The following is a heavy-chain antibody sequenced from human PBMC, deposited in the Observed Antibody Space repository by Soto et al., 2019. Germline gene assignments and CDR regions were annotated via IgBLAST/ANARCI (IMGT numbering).Heavy chain of an antibody. CDR1: GFTFSGYS. J-gene: IGHJ4*02. CDR2: ISSLSSPR. V-gene: IGHV3-48*02. Sequence: EVQLVASGGGLVQTGGCLRLSCAASGFTFSGYSMNWVRQAPGKGLEWVSYISSLSSPRYYAESVEGRFIISRDNAKNSLYLQMKILRDEDTAVYFCTREDILGARSFDYWGQGTLVTVSS. CDR3: TREDILGARSFDY. D-gene: IGHD1-26*01.